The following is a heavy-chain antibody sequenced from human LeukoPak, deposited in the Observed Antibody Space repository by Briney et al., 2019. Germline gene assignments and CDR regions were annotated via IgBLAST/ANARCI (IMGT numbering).Heavy chain of an antibody. CDR2: INPSGGST. CDR3: ASSCSSTSCYGVREDY. Sequence: ASVKVSCKASGYTFTSYYMHWVRQAPGQGLEWMGIINPSGGSTSYAQKFQGRVTMTRDTSTSTVYMELSSLRSEDTAVYYCASSCSSTSCYGVREDYWGQGTLVTVSS. V-gene: IGHV1-46*01. D-gene: IGHD2-2*01. J-gene: IGHJ4*02. CDR1: GYTFTSYY.